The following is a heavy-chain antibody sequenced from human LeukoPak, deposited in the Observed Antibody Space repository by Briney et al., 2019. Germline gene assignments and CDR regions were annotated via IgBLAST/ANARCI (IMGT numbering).Heavy chain of an antibody. D-gene: IGHD3-22*01. V-gene: IGHV1-2*02. CDR1: GYTFTDYY. Sequence: ASVKVSCKASGYTFTDYYMHWVRQAPGQGLEWMGWINPNSGDTNYAQKFQGRVTMTRVTSISIVYMGLSRLRSDDTAVYYCAREGATHYYDTRGYGYGAFDFWGQGTMVTGSS. CDR2: INPNSGDT. J-gene: IGHJ3*01. CDR3: AREGATHYYDTRGYGYGAFDF.